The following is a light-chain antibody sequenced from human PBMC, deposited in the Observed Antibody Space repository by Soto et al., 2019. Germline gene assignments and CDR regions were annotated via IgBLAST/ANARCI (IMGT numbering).Light chain of an antibody. CDR3: AAWDDSLNGYV. Sequence: QSVLTQPPSASGTPAQRVTISCSGSSSNIGSNTVNWYQRLPGTAPKLLIYSNNQRPSGVPDRFSGSKSGTSASLAISGLQSEDEADYYCAAWDDSLNGYVFGTGTKHTV. CDR2: SNN. V-gene: IGLV1-44*01. J-gene: IGLJ1*01. CDR1: SSNIGSNT.